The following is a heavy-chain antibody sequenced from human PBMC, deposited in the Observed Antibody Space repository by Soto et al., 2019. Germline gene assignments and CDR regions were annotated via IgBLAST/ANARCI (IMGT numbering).Heavy chain of an antibody. CDR3: ARDTTYSSSSYYYYGMDV. Sequence: GGSLRLSCAASGFTFSSYSMNWVRQAPGKGLEWVSSISSSSRYIYYADSVKGRFTISRDNAKNSLYLQMNSLRAEDTAVYYCARDTTYSSSSYYYYGMDVWGQGTTVTVSS. CDR1: GFTFSSYS. D-gene: IGHD6-13*01. V-gene: IGHV3-21*01. CDR2: ISSSSRYI. J-gene: IGHJ6*02.